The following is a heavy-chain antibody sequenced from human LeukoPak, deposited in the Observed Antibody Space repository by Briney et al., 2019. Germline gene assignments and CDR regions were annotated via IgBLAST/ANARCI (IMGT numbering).Heavy chain of an antibody. CDR1: GYTFSNYA. CDR2: IIPIFGTA. D-gene: IGHD3-22*01. Sequence: ASVKVSCKASGYTFSNYAISWVRQAPGQGLEWMGGIIPIFGTANYAQKFQGRVTITADESTSTAYMELSSLRSEDTAVYYCASLHYYDSSGSPYYFDYWGQGTLVTVSS. V-gene: IGHV1-69*13. CDR3: ASLHYYDSSGSPYYFDY. J-gene: IGHJ4*02.